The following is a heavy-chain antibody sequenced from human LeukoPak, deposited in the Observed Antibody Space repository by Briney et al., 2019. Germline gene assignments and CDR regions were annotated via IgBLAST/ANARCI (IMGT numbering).Heavy chain of an antibody. CDR2: ISWNSGSI. CDR3: AKATAKVRGVPSD. Sequence: PGGSLRLSCAASGFTFSSYGMHWVRQAPGKGLEWVSGISWNSGSIGYADSVKGRFTISRDNAKNSLYLQMNSLRAEDTALYYCAKATAKVRGVPSDWGQGTLVTVSS. D-gene: IGHD3-10*01. J-gene: IGHJ4*02. V-gene: IGHV3-9*01. CDR1: GFTFSSYG.